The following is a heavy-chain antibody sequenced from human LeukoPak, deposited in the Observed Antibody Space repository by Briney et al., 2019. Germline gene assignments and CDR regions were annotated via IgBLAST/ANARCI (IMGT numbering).Heavy chain of an antibody. V-gene: IGHV3-64*01. CDR3: ARVMTTAMTAGDKDY. J-gene: IGHJ4*02. Sequence: GGSLRLSCVASGFTFSVFAMHWVRRAAGKGLEYDSAINSNGDTTYYANSVKGRFTISRDNSKDTLYLQMGSLRAEDMAVYYCARVMTTAMTAGDKDYWGQGTLVTVSS. CDR1: GFTFSVFA. CDR2: INSNGDTT. D-gene: IGHD5-18*01.